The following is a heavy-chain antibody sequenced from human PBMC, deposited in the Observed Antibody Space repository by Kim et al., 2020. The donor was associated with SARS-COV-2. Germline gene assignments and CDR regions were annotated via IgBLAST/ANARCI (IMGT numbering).Heavy chain of an antibody. J-gene: IGHJ2*01. CDR2: MYYSGIT. CDR1: GGSITNDTYF. CDR3: ARRRKPDDWYFDL. Sequence: SETLSLTCTVSGGSITNDTYFWGWVRQPPGKALEWIGSMYYSGITYYSPSLKSRAAISLDTSKSQCSLQPTSVTAADTAVYYCARRRKPDDWYFDLWGRG. V-gene: IGHV4-39*07.